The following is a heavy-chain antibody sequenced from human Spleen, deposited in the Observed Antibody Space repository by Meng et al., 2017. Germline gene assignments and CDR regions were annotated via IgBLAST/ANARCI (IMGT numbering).Heavy chain of an antibody. V-gene: IGHV4-4*02. D-gene: IGHD6-19*01. CDR3: VRSSGWVRTGFDP. J-gene: IGHJ5*02. CDR2: IGHSGIT. Sequence: QVQLQQWGAGLLKPSETLSLTCAVSGGSISSSNWWSWVRQPPGKGLEWIGSIGHSGITYYTPSLKSRVTVSIDTSKSQFSLKLTSVTAADTAVYYCVRSSGWVRTGFDPWGQGTLVTVSS. CDR1: GGSISSSNW.